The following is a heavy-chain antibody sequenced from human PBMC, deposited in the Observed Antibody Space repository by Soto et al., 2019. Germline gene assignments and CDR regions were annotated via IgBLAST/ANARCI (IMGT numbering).Heavy chain of an antibody. D-gene: IGHD2-2*01. V-gene: IGHV3-21*01. Sequence: EVQLVESGGGLVKPGGPLRLSCAASGFTFSSYSMNWVRQAPGKGLEWVSSISSSSSYIYYADSVKGRFTISRDNAKNSLYLQMNSLSAEDTAVYYCARGRGYCSSTSCPPSYYGMDVWGQGTTVTVSS. CDR1: GFTFSSYS. CDR3: ARGRGYCSSTSCPPSYYGMDV. J-gene: IGHJ6*02. CDR2: ISSSSSYI.